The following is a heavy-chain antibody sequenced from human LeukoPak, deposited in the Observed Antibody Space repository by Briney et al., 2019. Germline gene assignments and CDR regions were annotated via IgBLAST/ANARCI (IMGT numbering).Heavy chain of an antibody. CDR2: ISYDGSNK. J-gene: IGHJ4*02. D-gene: IGHD6-13*01. V-gene: IGHV3-30*18. Sequence: GGSLRLSCAASGFTSSSYGMHWVRQAPGKGLEWVAVISYDGSNKYHADSVKGRFTISRDDSKNTLYLQMNSLRIEDTAVYYCAKDAGSWSHFQYWGQGTLVTVSS. CDR3: AKDAGSWSHFQY. CDR1: GFTSSSYG.